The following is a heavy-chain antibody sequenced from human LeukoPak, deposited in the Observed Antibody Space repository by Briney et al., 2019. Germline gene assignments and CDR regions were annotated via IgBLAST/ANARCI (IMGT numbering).Heavy chain of an antibody. CDR1: GFTFRDYA. D-gene: IGHD1-26*01. J-gene: IGHJ4*02. V-gene: IGHV3-23*01. CDR2: ISKSGDWT. Sequence: VASLRLSCGASGFTFRDYAMSWVRQAPGKGLEWVSTISKSGDWTYYADSVKGRFTVSRDNSKNTLYVQMSSLRAGDMAVYYCAKMSGWELENYFFDYWGQGTLVTVSS. CDR3: AKMSGWELENYFFDY.